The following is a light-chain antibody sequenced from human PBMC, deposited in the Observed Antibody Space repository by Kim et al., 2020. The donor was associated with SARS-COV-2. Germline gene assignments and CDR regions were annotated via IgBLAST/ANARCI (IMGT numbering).Light chain of an antibody. CDR2: EDN. J-gene: IGLJ2*01. CDR1: SGSIASNY. CDR3: QSYDSSNQVV. V-gene: IGLV6-57*03. Sequence: KTVTISCTRSSGSIASNYVQWYQQRPGRAPTTVIYEDNQRPSGVPDRFSGSIDSSSNSASLTISGLKTEDEADYYCQSYDSSNQVVFGGGTQLTVL.